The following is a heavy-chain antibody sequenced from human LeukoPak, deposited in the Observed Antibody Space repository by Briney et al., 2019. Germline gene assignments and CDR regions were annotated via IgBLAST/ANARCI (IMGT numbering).Heavy chain of an antibody. J-gene: IGHJ6*04. Sequence: PGGSLRLSCAASGFSLTNAWMNWVSQAPGKGLEWIALIKSKTDGGATDHAAPVKGRFTISRDDSKNTLYLQMNSLKTEDTAVYYCATSGISGYRWYYSGMDVWDEGTTVTVSS. CDR3: ATSGISGYRWYYSGMDV. CDR1: GFSLTNAW. V-gene: IGHV3-15*01. CDR2: IKSKTDGGAT. D-gene: IGHD5-12*01.